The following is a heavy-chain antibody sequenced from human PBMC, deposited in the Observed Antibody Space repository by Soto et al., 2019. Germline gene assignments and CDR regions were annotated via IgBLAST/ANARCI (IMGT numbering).Heavy chain of an antibody. Sequence: PGGSLRLSCVASGFTFSNFGMSWVRQAPGKCLEGVSSINGDGSSMHNADSVNGRFTISRDNSKSTLYLQMNSLRVEDTAVYYCATSLRHSGPNGVDVWGQGTTVTVSS. CDR1: GFTFSNFG. CDR2: INGDGSSM. D-gene: IGHD3-9*01. CDR3: ATSLRHSGPNGVDV. V-gene: IGHV3-23*01. J-gene: IGHJ6*02.